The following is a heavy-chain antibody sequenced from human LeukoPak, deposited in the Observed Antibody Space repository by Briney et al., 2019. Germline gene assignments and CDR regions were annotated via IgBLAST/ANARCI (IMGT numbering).Heavy chain of an antibody. CDR3: ARDLQTGLAFDA. D-gene: IGHD7-27*01. V-gene: IGHV3-21*06. CDR1: GFSVSSNY. J-gene: IGHJ3*01. CDR2: LSGSGRLI. Sequence: PGGSLRLSCAASGFSVSSNYMSWVRQAPGKALEWVSSLSGSGRLIWYAGSVKGRFTISRDNAANSLFLQMNSLRVEDTAVYYCARDLQTGLAFDAWGQGTVVAVSS.